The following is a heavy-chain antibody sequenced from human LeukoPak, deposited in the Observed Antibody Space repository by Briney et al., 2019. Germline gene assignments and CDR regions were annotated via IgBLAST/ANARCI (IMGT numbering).Heavy chain of an antibody. CDR3: ASAELAYRLIDY. D-gene: IGHD3-10*01. CDR2: IYDSGST. V-gene: IGHV4-61*01. CDR1: GGSVSRGSYY. J-gene: IGHJ4*02. Sequence: SETLSLTCTVSGGSVSRGSYYWSWIRQPPGKGLEWIGYIYDSGSTNYNPSLKSRVTISVDTSKNQFSLKLSSVTAADTAVYYCASAELAYRLIDYWGQGTLVTVSS.